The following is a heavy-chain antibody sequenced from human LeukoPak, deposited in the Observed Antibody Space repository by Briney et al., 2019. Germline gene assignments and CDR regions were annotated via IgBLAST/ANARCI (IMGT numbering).Heavy chain of an antibody. J-gene: IGHJ4*02. Sequence: TLSLTCTVSGVSITSYYWNWIRQPPGKALEWLALIYWNDDKRYSPSLKSRLTITKDTSKNQVVLTMTNMDPVDTATYYCAHLLYYDFWSGYPNFDYWGQGTLVTVSS. CDR3: AHLLYYDFWSGYPNFDY. CDR2: IYWNDDK. D-gene: IGHD3-3*01. CDR1: GVSITSYYW. V-gene: IGHV2-5*01.